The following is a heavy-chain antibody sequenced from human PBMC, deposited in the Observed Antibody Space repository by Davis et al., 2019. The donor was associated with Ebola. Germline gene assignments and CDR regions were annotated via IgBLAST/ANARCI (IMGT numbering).Heavy chain of an antibody. CDR3: AKPERIAVAGTRFCLDY. V-gene: IGHV3-23*01. J-gene: IGHJ4*02. D-gene: IGHD6-19*01. CDR2: ISGSGGSP. CDR1: GFTFSSYA. Sequence: PGGSLRLSCAASGFTFSSYAMSWVRQAPGKGLEWVSAISGSGGSPYYADSVKRRFTISRDNSKNTLYLQMNSLRAEDTAVYYCAKPERIAVAGTRFCLDYWGQGTLVTVSS.